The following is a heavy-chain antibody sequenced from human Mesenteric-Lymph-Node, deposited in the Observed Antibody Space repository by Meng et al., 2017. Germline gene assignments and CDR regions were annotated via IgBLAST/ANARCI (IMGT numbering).Heavy chain of an antibody. D-gene: IGHD6-19*01. J-gene: IGHJ4*02. V-gene: IGHV3-48*03. CDR3: ARDPGSGWPLYFDY. Sequence: GESLKISCAASGFSVDTFEVNWVRQAPGKGLEWVSFISSSAIYYADSVKGRFTVSRDNAKNSVYLQLNSLRAEDTAVYYCARDPGSGWPLYFDYWGQGTLVTVSS. CDR1: GFSVDTFE. CDR2: ISSSAI.